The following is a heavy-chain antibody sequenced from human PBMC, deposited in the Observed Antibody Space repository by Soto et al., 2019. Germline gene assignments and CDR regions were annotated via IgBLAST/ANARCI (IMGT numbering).Heavy chain of an antibody. Sequence: GASVKVSCKAPADTFTSYGISWVRQAPGQGLEWMGWISAYNGNTNYAQKLQGRVTMTTDTSTSTAYMELRSLRSDDTAVYYCARDRESRLTDIAAIDPCAFDIWGQGTMVTVSS. CDR3: ARDRESRLTDIAAIDPCAFDI. J-gene: IGHJ3*02. CDR2: ISAYNGNT. V-gene: IGHV1-18*01. D-gene: IGHD6-6*01. CDR1: ADTFTSYG.